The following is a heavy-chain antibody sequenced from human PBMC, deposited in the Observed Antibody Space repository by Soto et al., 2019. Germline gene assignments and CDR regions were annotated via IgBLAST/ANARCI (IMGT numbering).Heavy chain of an antibody. CDR1: GFTFDDYA. V-gene: IGHV3-9*01. J-gene: IGHJ6*03. Sequence: PGGSLRLSCAASGFTFDDYAMHWVRQAPGKGLEWVSGISWNSGSIGYADSVKGRFTISRDNAKNSLYLQMNSLRAEDTALYYCAAGLWFGELNLGGHYMDVWGKGTTVTVSS. CDR3: AAGLWFGELNLGGHYMDV. D-gene: IGHD3-10*01. CDR2: ISWNSGSI.